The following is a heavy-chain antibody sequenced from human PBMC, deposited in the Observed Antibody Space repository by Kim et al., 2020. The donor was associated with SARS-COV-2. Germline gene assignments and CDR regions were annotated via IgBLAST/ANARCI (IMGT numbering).Heavy chain of an antibody. J-gene: IGHJ4*02. D-gene: IGHD3-10*01. V-gene: IGHV3-74*01. Sequence: DSVNGRFTISRDNAKNKLYLQMNAQRDEGTAMYYCARGAYSGSRSRIVADFWGQGTLVTVSA. CDR3: ARGAYSGSRSRIVADF.